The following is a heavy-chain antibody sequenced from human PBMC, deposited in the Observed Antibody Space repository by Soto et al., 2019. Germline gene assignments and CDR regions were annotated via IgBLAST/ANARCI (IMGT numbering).Heavy chain of an antibody. J-gene: IGHJ5*02. CDR2: ISGSGGST. D-gene: IGHD3-9*01. CDR3: SKDPSYVLRYFDWLSH. CDR1: GFTFSSYA. V-gene: IGHV3-23*01. Sequence: PGGSLRLSCAASGFTFSSYAMSWVRQAPGKGLEWVSAISGSGGSTYYADSVKGRFTISRDNSKNTLYLQMNSLRAEDTAVFYCSKDPSYVLRYFDWLSHWGQGTLVTVSS.